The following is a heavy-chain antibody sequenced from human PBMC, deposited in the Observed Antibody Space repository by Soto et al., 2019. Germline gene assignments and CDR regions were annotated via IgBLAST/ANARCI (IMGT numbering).Heavy chain of an antibody. D-gene: IGHD2-15*01. V-gene: IGHV1-3*01. CDR3: ARREVVVVAAFVY. CDR1: GYTFTSYA. CDR2: INAGNGNT. Sequence: ASVKVSCTASGYTFTSYAIHWVCQAPGQRLEWMGWINAGNGNTKYSQKFQGRVTITRDTSASTAYMELSSLRSEDTAVYYCARREVVVVAAFVYWGQGTLVTVSS. J-gene: IGHJ4*02.